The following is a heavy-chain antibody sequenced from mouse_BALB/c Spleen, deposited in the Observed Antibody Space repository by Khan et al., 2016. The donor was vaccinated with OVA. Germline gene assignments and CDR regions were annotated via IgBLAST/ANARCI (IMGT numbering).Heavy chain of an antibody. D-gene: IGHD3-2*02. Sequence: QMQLEESGAELVRPGASVKLSCKTSGYIFTSYWIHWVKQRSGQGLEWIARIYPGTDNSYYNEKFKDKATLTADKSSSTAYMQLSSLKSEDSDVYFCAREEALDHFDHWGQGTTLTVSA. CDR3: AREEALDHFDH. V-gene: IGHV1S132*01. CDR2: IYPGTDNS. CDR1: GYIFTSYW. J-gene: IGHJ2*01.